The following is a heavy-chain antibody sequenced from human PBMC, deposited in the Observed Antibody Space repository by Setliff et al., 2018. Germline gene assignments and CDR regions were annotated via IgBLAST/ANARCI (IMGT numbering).Heavy chain of an antibody. J-gene: IGHJ6*03. Sequence: RASVKVSCKASGGTFSSYGISWVRQAPGQGLEWMGGTIPMFGSTKYAQKFQDRVTIITDESTSTAYMELSSLRSEDTAVYFCAREGVDTRSSTDYRYYMDVWGKGTTVTVSS. D-gene: IGHD5-18*01. CDR1: GGTFSSYG. V-gene: IGHV1-69*05. CDR2: TIPMFGST. CDR3: AREGVDTRSSTDYRYYMDV.